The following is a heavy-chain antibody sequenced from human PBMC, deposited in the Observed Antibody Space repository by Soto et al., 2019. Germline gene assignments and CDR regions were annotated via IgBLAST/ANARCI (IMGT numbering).Heavy chain of an antibody. CDR1: GFTFSSYV. CDR2: ISSSSSTI. Sequence: GGSLRLSCAASGFTFSSYVMNWVCQAPGKGLEWVSYISSSSSTIYYADSVKGRFTISRDNAKNSLYLQMNSLRAEDTAVYYCARAMVRGVTPSFAYWGQGTLVTVSS. V-gene: IGHV3-48*01. J-gene: IGHJ4*02. D-gene: IGHD3-10*01. CDR3: ARAMVRGVTPSFAY.